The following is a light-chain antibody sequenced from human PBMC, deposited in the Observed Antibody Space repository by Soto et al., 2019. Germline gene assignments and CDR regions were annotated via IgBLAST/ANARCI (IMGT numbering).Light chain of an antibody. V-gene: IGLV1-47*01. CDR1: NSNIGSKY. J-gene: IGLJ2*01. CDR3: AAWDNNLGGPS. Sequence: QSVLTQPPSASGTAGQRVSISCSGSNSNIGSKYVYWYQQLPGTAPKLLMYRNNQRPSGVPDRFSGSKSGTSASLAISGLRSEDEAVYYCAAWDNNLGGPSFGGGTKVTVL. CDR2: RNN.